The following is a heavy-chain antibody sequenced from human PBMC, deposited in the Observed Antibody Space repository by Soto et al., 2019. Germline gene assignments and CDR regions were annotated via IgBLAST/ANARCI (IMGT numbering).Heavy chain of an antibody. CDR3: ARHPKGFWSGYYTPYFDY. CDR1: GGSISSSSYY. Sequence: SETLSLTCTVSGGSISSSSYYWGWIRQPPGKGLEWIGSIYYSGSTYYNPSLKSRVTISVDTSKNQFPLKLSSVTAADTAVYNCARHPKGFWSGYYTPYFDYWGQGTLVTVSS. J-gene: IGHJ4*02. CDR2: IYYSGST. D-gene: IGHD3-3*01. V-gene: IGHV4-39*01.